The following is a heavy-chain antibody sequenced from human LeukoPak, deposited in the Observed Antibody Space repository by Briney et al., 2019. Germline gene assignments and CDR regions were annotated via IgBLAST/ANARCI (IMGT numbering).Heavy chain of an antibody. Sequence: SETLSLTCTVSGGSISNYYWSWIRQPPGRGLEWIGGMYYNGRTYYNPSLKSRVHISPDTSKNHFSLKLSSVTAADTAVYYCARARRDVAEAMDWGQGTLVTVSS. V-gene: IGHV4-59*08. D-gene: IGHD1-14*01. CDR2: MYYNGRT. CDR1: GGSISNYY. CDR3: ARARRDVAEAMD. J-gene: IGHJ4*02.